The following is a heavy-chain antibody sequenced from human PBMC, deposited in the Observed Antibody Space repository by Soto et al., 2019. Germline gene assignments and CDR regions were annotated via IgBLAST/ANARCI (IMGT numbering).Heavy chain of an antibody. CDR2: ISSSGSTI. V-gene: IGHV3-11*01. CDR1: GFTFSDYY. D-gene: IGHD6-19*01. Sequence: QVQLVESGGGLVKPGGSLRLSCAASGFTFSDYYMSWIRQAPGKGLEWVSYISSSGSTIYYADSVKGRFTISRDNAKNSRYLQMNSLRAEATAVYYGARAGIAVAGPYCYYGMDVWGQGTTVTVSS. J-gene: IGHJ6*02. CDR3: ARAGIAVAGPYCYYGMDV.